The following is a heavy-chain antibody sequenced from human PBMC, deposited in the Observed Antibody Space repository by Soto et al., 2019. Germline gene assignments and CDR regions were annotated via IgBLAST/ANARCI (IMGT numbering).Heavy chain of an antibody. Sequence: PGGSLRLSCAASGFTFSSYAMSWVRQAPGKGLEWVSAISGSGGSTYYADSVKGRFTISRDNSKNTLYLQMNSLRAEDTAVYYCAKDFPIQRHDIVLMVYATAFDYWGQGTLVTVSS. J-gene: IGHJ4*02. V-gene: IGHV3-23*01. CDR3: AKDFPIQRHDIVLMVYATAFDY. CDR2: ISGSGGST. D-gene: IGHD2-8*01. CDR1: GFTFSSYA.